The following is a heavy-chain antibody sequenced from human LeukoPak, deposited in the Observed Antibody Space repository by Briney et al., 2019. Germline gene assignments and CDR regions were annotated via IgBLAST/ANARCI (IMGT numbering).Heavy chain of an antibody. CDR1: GFTFSSYS. CDR2: ISSSSSYI. D-gene: IGHD6-13*01. J-gene: IGHJ4*02. CDR3: AREGMGIAAAGTSDY. V-gene: IGHV3-21*01. Sequence: GGSLRLSCAASGFTFSSYSMNWVRQAPGKGLEWVSSISSSSSYIYYADSVKGRFTISRDNAKNSLYLQMNSLRAEDTAVYYCAREGMGIAAAGTSDYWGQGTLVTVSS.